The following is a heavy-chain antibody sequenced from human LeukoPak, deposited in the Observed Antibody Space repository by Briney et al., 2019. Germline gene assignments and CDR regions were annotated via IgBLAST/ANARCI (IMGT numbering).Heavy chain of an antibody. D-gene: IGHD6-6*01. CDR1: GGSISSYY. Sequence: SETLSLTCTVSGGSISSYYWSWIRQPPGKGLEWIGYIYYSGSTNYNPSLKSRVTISVDTSKNQFSLKLSSVTAADTAVYYCARLSSSDLYFDYWGQGTLATVSS. J-gene: IGHJ4*02. CDR2: IYYSGST. CDR3: ARLSSSDLYFDY. V-gene: IGHV4-59*08.